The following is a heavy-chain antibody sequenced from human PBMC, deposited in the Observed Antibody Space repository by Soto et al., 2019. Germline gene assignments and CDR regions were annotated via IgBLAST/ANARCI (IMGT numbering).Heavy chain of an antibody. D-gene: IGHD6-13*01. CDR1: GFTFDDYA. V-gene: IGHV3-9*01. Sequence: EVQLVESGGGLVQPGRSLRLSCAASGFTFDDYAIHWVRQVPWKCLEWVSGINWNSGSIGYADSVKGRFAISRDNAKNSLHLQMNSLRAEDTAFYYCVKDESINWYSGHFRHWGQGTLVTVSS. J-gene: IGHJ1*01. CDR3: VKDESINWYSGHFRH. CDR2: INWNSGSI.